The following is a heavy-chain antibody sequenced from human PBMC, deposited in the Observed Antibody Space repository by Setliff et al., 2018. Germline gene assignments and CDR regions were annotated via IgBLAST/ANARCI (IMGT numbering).Heavy chain of an antibody. Sequence: PGESLKISCKGSGYTFTNYWIAWVRQMPGKGLEYMGIIYPADSDTTYSPSFQCQVTISADKSINTAYLQWSSLKASDTAIYYCARVGPLTDDAFDIWGQGTMGT. J-gene: IGHJ3*02. CDR2: IYPADSDT. D-gene: IGHD1-26*01. CDR3: ARVGPLTDDAFDI. CDR1: GYTFTNYW. V-gene: IGHV5-51*01.